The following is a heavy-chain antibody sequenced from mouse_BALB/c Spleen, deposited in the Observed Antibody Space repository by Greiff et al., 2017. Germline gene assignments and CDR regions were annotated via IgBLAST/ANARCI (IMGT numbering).Heavy chain of an antibody. CDR1: GYTFTDYN. J-gene: IGHJ4*01. CDR2: IYPYNGGT. CDR3: ARSDYGSSYVYAMDY. D-gene: IGHD1-1*01. Sequence: VQLKESGPELVKPGASVKISCKASGYTFTDYNMHWVKQSHGKGLEWIGYIYPYNGGTGYNQKFKSKATLTVDTSSSTAYMQFNSLTSEDSAVYYCARSDYGSSYVYAMDYWGQGTSVTVSS. V-gene: IGHV1S29*02.